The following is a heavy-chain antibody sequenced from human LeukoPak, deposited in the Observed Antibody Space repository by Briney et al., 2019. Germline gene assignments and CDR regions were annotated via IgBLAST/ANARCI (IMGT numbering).Heavy chain of an antibody. J-gene: IGHJ6*03. D-gene: IGHD1-1*01. Sequence: GGSLRLSCAASGFTFSSYWMSWVRQAPGKGLEWVANIKQDGSEKYYVDSVKGRFTISRDNAKNSLYLQMSSLRAEDTAVYYCAKDGLGYNWNDPSPNYYYYYMDVWGKGTTVTISS. CDR3: AKDGLGYNWNDPSPNYYYYYMDV. CDR2: IKQDGSEK. V-gene: IGHV3-7*01. CDR1: GFTFSSYW.